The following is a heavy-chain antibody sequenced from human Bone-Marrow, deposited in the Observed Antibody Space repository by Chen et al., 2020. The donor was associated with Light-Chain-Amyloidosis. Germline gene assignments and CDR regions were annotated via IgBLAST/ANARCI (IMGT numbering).Heavy chain of an antibody. D-gene: IGHD5-12*01. CDR1: GYTFPNYW. V-gene: IGHV5-51*01. CDR3: ARRRDGYNFDY. Sequence: EVQLEQSGPEVKKPGESLKISCKGSGYTFPNYWIGWVRQMPGKGMEWMVVIYPDDSDASYRPSFEGQVTISADKSITTAYLQWRSLKASDTAMYYCARRRDGYNFDYWGHGTLVTVSS. J-gene: IGHJ4*01. CDR2: IYPDDSDA.